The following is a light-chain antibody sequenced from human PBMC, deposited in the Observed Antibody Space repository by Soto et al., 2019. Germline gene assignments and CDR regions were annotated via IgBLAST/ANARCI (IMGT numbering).Light chain of an antibody. CDR3: QQYGSSPS. CDR2: GAS. J-gene: IGKJ4*01. CDR1: QSVSSSS. V-gene: IGKV3-20*01. Sequence: EIVLTQSPGTLSLSPGERATLSCRASQSVSSSSLAWYQQKPGQAPRLLIYGASTRATGIPDRFSGSESGTDFTLIISRLEPEDFAVYYCQQYGSSPSLGGGTKVEIK.